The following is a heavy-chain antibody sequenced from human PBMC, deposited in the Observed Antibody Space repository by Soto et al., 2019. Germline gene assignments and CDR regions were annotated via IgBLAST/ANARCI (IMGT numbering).Heavy chain of an antibody. D-gene: IGHD2-15*01. Sequence: PSETLSLTCTVSGGSISSSSYYWGWIRQPPGKGLEWIGSIYYSGSTYYNPSLKSRVTISVDTSKNQFSLKLSSVTAADTAVYYCASHALFSDSCDGIVVWGQGTRVTVS. CDR2: IYYSGST. V-gene: IGHV4-39*01. CDR1: GGSISSSSYY. J-gene: IGHJ6*01. CDR3: ASHALFSDSCDGIVV.